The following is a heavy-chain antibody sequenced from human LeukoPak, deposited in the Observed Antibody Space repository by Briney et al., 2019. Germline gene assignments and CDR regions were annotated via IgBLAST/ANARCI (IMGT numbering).Heavy chain of an antibody. CDR2: ISGSGGST. V-gene: IGHV3-23*01. D-gene: IGHD3-22*01. CDR3: AKDAGSSGYYLFDY. J-gene: IGHJ4*02. CDR1: GFTFSNYA. Sequence: GGSLRLSCAASGFTFSNYAMSWVRQARGKGLEWVSAISGSGGSTYYADSVKGRFTISRDNSKNTLYLQMNSLRAEDTAVYYCAKDAGSSGYYLFDYWGQGTLVTVSS.